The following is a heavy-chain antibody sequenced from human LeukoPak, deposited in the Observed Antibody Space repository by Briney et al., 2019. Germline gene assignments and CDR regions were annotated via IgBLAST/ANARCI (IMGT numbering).Heavy chain of an antibody. CDR1: GGSISSRSHY. J-gene: IGHJ4*02. V-gene: IGHV4-39*07. Sequence: SETLSLTCTVSGGSISSRSHYWGWIRQPPGKGLEWIGSIFYSGSTYYNPSLKSRVTISVDTSKNQLSLKLSSVTAADTAVYYCASSGRDGYNYFDYWGQGTLVTVSS. CDR2: IFYSGST. CDR3: ASSGRDGYNYFDY. D-gene: IGHD5-24*01.